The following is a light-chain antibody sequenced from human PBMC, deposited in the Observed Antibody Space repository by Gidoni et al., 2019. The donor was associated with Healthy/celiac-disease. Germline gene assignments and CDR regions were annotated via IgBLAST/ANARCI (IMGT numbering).Light chain of an antibody. Sequence: DIQMTQSPSSLSASVRDRLTITCRASQSISSSLNWYQQKPGKAPNLLIYAASSLQSGVPSRFSGSGSGTDFTITISSLQPEDFATYYCQQSYSTPMYTFGQGTRLEIK. V-gene: IGKV1-39*01. CDR2: AAS. CDR1: QSISSS. J-gene: IGKJ2*01. CDR3: QQSYSTPMYT.